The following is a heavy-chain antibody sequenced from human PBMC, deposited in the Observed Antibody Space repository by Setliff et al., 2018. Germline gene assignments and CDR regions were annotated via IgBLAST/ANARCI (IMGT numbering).Heavy chain of an antibody. J-gene: IGHJ6*03. CDR3: VRDDVRGYYMDV. D-gene: IGHD3-10*02. CDR2: ISGRSET. V-gene: IGHV3-21*01. CDR1: GFTFSTYR. Sequence: PSETLSLSCAASGFTFSTYRMHWVRQAPGKGLEWLSSISGRSETYYADSVQGRFTISRDNAKNTLYLQMNSLRAEDTAVYYCVRDDVRGYYMDVWGKGTTVTVSS.